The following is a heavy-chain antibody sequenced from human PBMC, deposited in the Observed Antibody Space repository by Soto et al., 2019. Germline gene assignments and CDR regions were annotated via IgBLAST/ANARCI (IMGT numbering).Heavy chain of an antibody. CDR3: AKDYATGTAMTYYVMDV. Sequence: EVQRVESGGGLVQPGGSQRLSCAASGFTFDDYAMHWVRQAPGKGLEWVSGISWNSGRIAYADSVKGRFTICRDNDKNSLYLLLNNPRADVTALYHSAKDYATGTAMTYYVMDVWGQRTTVTVSS. V-gene: IGHV3-9*01. CDR2: ISWNSGRI. CDR1: GFTFDDYA. J-gene: IGHJ6*02. D-gene: IGHD1-1*01.